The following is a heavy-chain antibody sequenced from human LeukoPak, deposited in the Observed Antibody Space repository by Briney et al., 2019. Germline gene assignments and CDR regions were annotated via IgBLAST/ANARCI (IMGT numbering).Heavy chain of an antibody. D-gene: IGHD6-19*01. Sequence: ASVKVSCKVSGKTLTEVSTHWVRQGPGKGLEWMGGFDPEDGETIYAQKFQGRITMTEDTSTDTAYMELSSLRSEDTAVYYCASSGSNGWYGGADAFDIWGQGTMVTVSS. CDR1: GKTLTEVS. CDR2: FDPEDGET. V-gene: IGHV1-24*01. CDR3: ASSGSNGWYGGADAFDI. J-gene: IGHJ3*02.